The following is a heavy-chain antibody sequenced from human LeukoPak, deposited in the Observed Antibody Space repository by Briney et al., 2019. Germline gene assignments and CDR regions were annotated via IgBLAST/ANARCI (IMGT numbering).Heavy chain of an antibody. V-gene: IGHV1-2*02. CDR2: ISPNSGGT. CDR3: AIIAVAGKGNDY. CDR1: GYTFTGYY. D-gene: IGHD6-19*01. Sequence: ASVKVSCKASGYTFTGYYMHWVRQAPRQGLEWTGWISPNSGGTNYAQKFQGRVTMTRDTSISTAYMELSRLRSDDTAVYYCAIIAVAGKGNDYWGQGTLVTVSS. J-gene: IGHJ4*02.